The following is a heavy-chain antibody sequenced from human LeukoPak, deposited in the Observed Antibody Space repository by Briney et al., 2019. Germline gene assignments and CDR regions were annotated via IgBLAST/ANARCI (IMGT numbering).Heavy chain of an antibody. J-gene: IGHJ4*02. D-gene: IGHD2-15*01. CDR1: GFTFDIYG. CDR2: ITGGSNTI. V-gene: IGHV3-48*01. Sequence: PGGSLRLSCAASGFTFDIYGMNWVRQAPGKGLEWVSFITGGSNTIYYAESVKGRFTISRDNARNSLYLQMNSLRVDDTAVYYCARDRMGGSFDYWGQGTLVTVSS. CDR3: ARDRMGGSFDY.